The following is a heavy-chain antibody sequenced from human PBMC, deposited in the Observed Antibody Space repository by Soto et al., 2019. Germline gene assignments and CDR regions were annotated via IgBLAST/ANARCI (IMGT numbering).Heavy chain of an antibody. CDR3: ARSYGSGSYYKPNWFDP. Sequence: ETLALACPVSGGSISSYYWSWIRQPPGKGLEWIGYIYYSGSTNYNPSLKSRVTISVDTSKNQFSLKLSSVTAADTAVYYCARSYGSGSYYKPNWFDPWGQGTLVTVSS. CDR2: IYYSGST. CDR1: GGSISSYY. D-gene: IGHD3-10*01. J-gene: IGHJ5*02. V-gene: IGHV4-59*01.